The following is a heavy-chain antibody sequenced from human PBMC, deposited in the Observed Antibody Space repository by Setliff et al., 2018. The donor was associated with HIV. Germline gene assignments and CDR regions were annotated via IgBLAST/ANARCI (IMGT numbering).Heavy chain of an antibody. CDR2: IAYSGTTMYT. J-gene: IGHJ4*02. V-gene: IGHV4-39*07. CDR1: GGSFIGSSFQ. CDR3: ARGPPFAY. Sequence: SETLSLTCNVSGGSFIGSSFQSTWIRQAPGRGLEWIADIAYSGTTMYTNYNPSLESRVIISEDTSGDQFFLKLTSVTADDTGIYYCARGPPFAYWGQGLLVTVSS.